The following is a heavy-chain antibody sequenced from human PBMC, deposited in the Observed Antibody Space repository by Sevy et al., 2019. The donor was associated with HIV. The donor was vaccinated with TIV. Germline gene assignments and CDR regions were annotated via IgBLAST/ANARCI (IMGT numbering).Heavy chain of an antibody. J-gene: IGHJ6*03. CDR1: GYTFTSYG. Sequence: ASVKVSCKASGYTFTSYGISWVRQAPGQGLEWMGWISAYNGNTNYAQKLQGRVTMTTDTSTSTAYMELRSLRSDDTAVYYCARGSPGPQGDSHGYVWVYYYYMDVWGKGTTVTVSS. D-gene: IGHD5-18*01. CDR3: ARGSPGPQGDSHGYVWVYYYYMDV. CDR2: ISAYNGNT. V-gene: IGHV1-18*01.